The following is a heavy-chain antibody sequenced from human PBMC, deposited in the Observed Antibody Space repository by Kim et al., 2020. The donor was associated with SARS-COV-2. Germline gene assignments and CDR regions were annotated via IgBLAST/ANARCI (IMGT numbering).Heavy chain of an antibody. V-gene: IGHV3-74*01. CDR3: ARDRGKQDDY. D-gene: IGHD3-10*01. CDR2: INRDGSRA. CDR1: GFSLSTYW. J-gene: IGHJ4*02. Sequence: GGSLRLSCAASGFSLSTYWMHWVRQAPGKGLMWVSHINRDGSRADYADSVRGRFTVSRDNAKNTLYLQMDSLRVEDTAVYYCARDRGKQDDYWGQGTQVT.